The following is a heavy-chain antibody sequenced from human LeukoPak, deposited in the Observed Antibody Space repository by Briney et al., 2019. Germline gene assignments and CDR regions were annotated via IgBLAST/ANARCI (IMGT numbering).Heavy chain of an antibody. J-gene: IGHJ4*02. D-gene: IGHD3-10*01. Sequence: PGESLRLSCETSGFSFSTYWMSWVRQAPGEGLEWVANIRQDGSEKYYADSVKGRFTISRDIAKQSVFLQMNSLRAEDTALYYCARLSAMVRGPEDIFYFEYWGLGTLVTASS. CDR1: GFSFSTYW. V-gene: IGHV3-7*01. CDR2: IRQDGSEK. CDR3: ARLSAMVRGPEDIFYFEY.